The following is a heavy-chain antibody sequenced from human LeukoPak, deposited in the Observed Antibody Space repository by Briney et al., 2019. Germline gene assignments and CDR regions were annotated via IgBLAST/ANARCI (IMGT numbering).Heavy chain of an antibody. CDR1: GYTFTSYG. J-gene: IGHJ4*02. CDR2: ISAYNGNT. CDR3: ARDRPYYDILTGYYPVDY. V-gene: IGHV1-18*01. Sequence: GASVKVSCKASGYTFTSYGISWVRQAPGQGLEWMGWISAYNGNTNYAQKLQGRVTMTTDTSTSTAYMELRSLRSDDTAVYYCARDRPYYDILTGYYPVDYWGQGTLVTVSS. D-gene: IGHD3-9*01.